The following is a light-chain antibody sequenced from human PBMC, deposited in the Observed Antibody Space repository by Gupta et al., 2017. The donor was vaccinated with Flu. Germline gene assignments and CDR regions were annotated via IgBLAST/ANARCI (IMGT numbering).Light chain of an antibody. J-gene: IGKJ5*01. CDR1: QSVSSY. Sequence: EIVLTQSPATLSLSPGERATLSCRASQSVSSYLAWYQQEPGQAPRLLIYDASNRATGIPARFSGSGSGTEFTLTISSLEPEDFAVYYCQHRSNWPIAFGQGTQLEIK. CDR2: DAS. CDR3: QHRSNWPIA. V-gene: IGKV3-11*01.